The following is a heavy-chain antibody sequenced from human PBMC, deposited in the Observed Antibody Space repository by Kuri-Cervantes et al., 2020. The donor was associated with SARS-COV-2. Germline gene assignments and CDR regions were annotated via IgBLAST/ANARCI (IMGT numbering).Heavy chain of an antibody. CDR3: AREDRYGGNLNWFDP. Sequence: GGSLRLSCAASGFTFSNFGMHWVRQAPGKGLEWVSVIYSGGSTYYADSVQGRFTISRDNSKNTLYLQMNSLRVEDTAVYYCAREDRYGGNLNWFDPWGQGTLVTVSS. CDR2: IYSGGST. D-gene: IGHD1-26*01. CDR1: GFTFSNFG. V-gene: IGHV3-53*01. J-gene: IGHJ5*02.